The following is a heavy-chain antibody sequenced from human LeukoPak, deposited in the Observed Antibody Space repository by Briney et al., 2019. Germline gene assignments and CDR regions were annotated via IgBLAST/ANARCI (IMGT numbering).Heavy chain of an antibody. D-gene: IGHD6-19*01. CDR1: GYSFTSYW. J-gene: IGHJ3*02. CDR2: IYPGDSDT. Sequence: GESLKISCKGSGYSFTSYWIGWVRQMPGKGLEWMGIIYPGDSDTRYSPSFQGQVTISADKSISTAYLQWSSLKASDTAMYYCARQHAYSSGWGAFDIWGQGIMVTVSS. CDR3: ARQHAYSSGWGAFDI. V-gene: IGHV5-51*01.